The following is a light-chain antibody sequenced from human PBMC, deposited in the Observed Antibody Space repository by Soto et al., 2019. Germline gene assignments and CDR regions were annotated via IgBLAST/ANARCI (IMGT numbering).Light chain of an antibody. CDR2: DNN. J-gene: IGLJ2*01. Sequence: QSALTQPPSVSGAPGQRVTIPCTGSRSNIGAAYDVHWYQQIPGTAPKLLIYDNNKRPSGVPERFSGSKSGTSASLAITGLQAEDEADYYCQSYDSSLSGSVFGGGTKLTVL. CDR3: QSYDSSLSGSV. CDR1: RSNIGAAYD. V-gene: IGLV1-40*01.